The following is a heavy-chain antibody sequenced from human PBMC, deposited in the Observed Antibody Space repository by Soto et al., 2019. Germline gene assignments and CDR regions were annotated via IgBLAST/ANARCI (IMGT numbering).Heavy chain of an antibody. V-gene: IGHV1-2*04. CDR3: ARGYDILTGYYNPPGGYYYYMDV. Sequence: ASLKVSCKASGYTFTGYYMHWVRQAPGQGLEWMGWINPNSGGTNYAQKFQGWVTMTRDTSISTAYMELSRLRSDDTAVYYCARGYDILTGYYNPPGGYYYYMDVWGKGTTVTVSS. CDR1: GYTFTGYY. J-gene: IGHJ6*03. D-gene: IGHD3-9*01. CDR2: INPNSGGT.